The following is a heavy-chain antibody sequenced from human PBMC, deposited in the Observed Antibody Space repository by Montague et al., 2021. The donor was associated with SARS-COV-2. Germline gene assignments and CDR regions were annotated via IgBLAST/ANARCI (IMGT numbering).Heavy chain of an antibody. V-gene: IGHV4-4*07. CDR3: AREAWFGDKTSASEYYGMDV. J-gene: IGHJ6*02. CDR2: IYTSGST. CDR1: GGSISSYY. D-gene: IGHD3-10*01. Sequence: SETLSLTCTVSGGSISSYYWSWIRQLAGKGLEWIGRIYTSGSTNYNPSLKSRVTMSVDTSKNQFSLKLSSVTAADTAVYYCAREAWFGDKTSASEYYGMDVWGQGTTVTVSS.